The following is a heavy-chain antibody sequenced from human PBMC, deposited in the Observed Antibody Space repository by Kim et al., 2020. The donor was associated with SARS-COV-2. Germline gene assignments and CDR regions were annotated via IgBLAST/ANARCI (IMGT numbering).Heavy chain of an antibody. CDR1: GFSFSDYY. V-gene: IGHV3-11*01. Sequence: GGSLRLSCAASGFSFSDYYMSWVRQAPGKGLEWVSYISSTSKTVFYVDSVKGRFTLSRDNAKNSLYLQMNSLRDEDTAVYYCARWSYDNHGYNDYWGQGTLVTVSS. D-gene: IGHD3-22*01. CDR3: ARWSYDNHGYNDY. J-gene: IGHJ4*02. CDR2: ISSTSKTV.